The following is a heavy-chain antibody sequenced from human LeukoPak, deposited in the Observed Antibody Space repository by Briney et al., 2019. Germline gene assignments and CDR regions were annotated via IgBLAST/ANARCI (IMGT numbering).Heavy chain of an antibody. J-gene: IGHJ4*02. D-gene: IGHD6-19*01. CDR1: GGSFSGYY. Sequence: SETLSLTCAVYGGSFSGYYWSWIRQPPGKGLEWIGEINHSGSTNHNPSLKSRVTISVDTSKNQFSLKLSSVTAADTAVYYRARGSDSSGWGYDYWGQGTLVTVSS. V-gene: IGHV4-34*01. CDR2: INHSGST. CDR3: ARGSDSSGWGYDY.